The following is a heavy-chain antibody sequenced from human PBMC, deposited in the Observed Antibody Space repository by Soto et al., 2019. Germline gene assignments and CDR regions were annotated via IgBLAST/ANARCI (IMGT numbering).Heavy chain of an antibody. V-gene: IGHV4-34*01. D-gene: IGHD3-9*01. Sequence: SETVSLTCAVYGGSFSGYYWSWIRQPPGKGLEWIGEINHSGSTNYNPSLKSRVTISVDTSKNQFSLKLSSVTAADTAVYYCARVLRYFDWLLPGFDYWGQGTLVTVSS. CDR1: GGSFSGYY. CDR2: INHSGST. CDR3: ARVLRYFDWLLPGFDY. J-gene: IGHJ4*02.